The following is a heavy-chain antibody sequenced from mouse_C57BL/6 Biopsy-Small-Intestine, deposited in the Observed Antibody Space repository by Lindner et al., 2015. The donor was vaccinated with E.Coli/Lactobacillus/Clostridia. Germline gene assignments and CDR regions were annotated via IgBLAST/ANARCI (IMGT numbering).Heavy chain of an antibody. CDR3: ARGTGRGLDY. D-gene: IGHD4-1*01. CDR1: GFTFSDYG. V-gene: IGHV5-17*01. J-gene: IGHJ2*01. CDR2: INSGSSTI. Sequence: VQLQESGGGLVKPGGFLKLSCAASGFTFSDYGMHWVRQAPEKGLKWIAYINSGSSTIYYADTVKGRFTISRDNAKNTLFLQMTSLRSEDTAMYYCARGTGRGLDYWGQGTTLTVSS.